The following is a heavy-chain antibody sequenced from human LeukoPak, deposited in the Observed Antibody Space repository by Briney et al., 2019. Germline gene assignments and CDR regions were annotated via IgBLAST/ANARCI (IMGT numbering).Heavy chain of an antibody. D-gene: IGHD3-10*01. CDR2: INPNSGGT. J-gene: IGHJ4*02. CDR1: GYTFTGYY. V-gene: IGHV1-2*02. CDR3: ARVGLYGSGSYLSY. Sequence: ASVKVSCKASGYTFTGYYMHWVRQAPGQGLEWMGWINPNSGGTIYEQKFQGRVILTRDTSISTAYMELNGLRSDDTAVYYCARVGLYGSGSYLSYWGQGSLVTVSS.